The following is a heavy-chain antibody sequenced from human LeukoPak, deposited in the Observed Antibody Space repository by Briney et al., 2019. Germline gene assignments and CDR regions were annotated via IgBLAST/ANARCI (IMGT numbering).Heavy chain of an antibody. CDR2: IYHSGST. J-gene: IGHJ4*02. D-gene: IGHD1-26*01. V-gene: IGHV4-30-2*01. Sequence: SQTLSLTCTVSGGSISSGGYYWSWIRQPPGKGLEWIGYIYHSGSTYYNPSLKSRVTISVDTSKNQFSLRLTSVTAADTAVYYCARLVESGSTADYWGQGTLVTVSS. CDR1: GGSISSGGYY. CDR3: ARLVESGSTADY.